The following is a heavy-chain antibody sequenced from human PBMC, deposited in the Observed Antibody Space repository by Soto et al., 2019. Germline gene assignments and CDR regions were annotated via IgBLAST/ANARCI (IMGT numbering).Heavy chain of an antibody. CDR3: ARDLYSSGWYFVRVAWFGP. D-gene: IGHD6-19*01. CDR1: GDSVSSNSAA. CDR2: TYYRSKWYN. Sequence: SQTLSLTCAISGDSVSSNSAAWNWIRQSPSRGLEWLGRTYYRSKWYNDYAVSVKSRITINPDTSKNQFSLQLNSVTPEDTAVYYCARDLYSSGWYFVRVAWFGPWGQGTLVTVSS. V-gene: IGHV6-1*01. J-gene: IGHJ5*02.